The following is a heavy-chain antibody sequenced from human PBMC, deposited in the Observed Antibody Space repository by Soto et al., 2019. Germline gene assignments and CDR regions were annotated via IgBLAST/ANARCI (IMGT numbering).Heavy chain of an antibody. V-gene: IGHV4-61*01. D-gene: IGHD3-22*01. CDR1: GGSVSSGSYY. CDR2: IYYSGST. Sequence: QVQLQESGPGLVKPSETLSLTCTDSGGSVSSGSYYWSWIRQPPGKGLEWIGYIYYSGSTNYNPSLKSRVTISVDTSKNQFSLKLSSVTAADTAVYYCARELVMQGDYYDSSGYQGRGWGQGTLVTVSS. J-gene: IGHJ4*02. CDR3: ARELVMQGDYYDSSGYQGRG.